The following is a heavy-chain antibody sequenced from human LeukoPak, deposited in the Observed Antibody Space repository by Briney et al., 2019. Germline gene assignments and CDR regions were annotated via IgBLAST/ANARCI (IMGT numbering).Heavy chain of an antibody. J-gene: IGHJ3*02. CDR1: GFTFNNYA. D-gene: IGHD5-12*01. CDR2: ISGSGGSI. V-gene: IGHV3-23*01. CDR3: ARDWVATDLGLDAFDI. Sequence: PGGSLRLSCAASGFTFNNYAMTWVRQAPGRGLEWVSLISGSGGSIYYADSVKGRFTISRDNSKNTLYLQMNSLGAEDTAVYYCARDWVATDLGLDAFDIWGQGTMVTVSS.